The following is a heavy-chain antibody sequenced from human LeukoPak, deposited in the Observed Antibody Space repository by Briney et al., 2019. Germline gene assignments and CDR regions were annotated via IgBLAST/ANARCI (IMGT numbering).Heavy chain of an antibody. V-gene: IGHV3-48*01. CDR3: ARDSYRGWDAFDM. D-gene: IGHD2-15*01. CDR1: GLRIRHNS. Sequence: PGGSLRLSCVASGLRIRHNSMNWVRQAPGKGLEWVAYISTTGSTTYYADSLKGRFTIARDNDKNSLYLQMDSLKTEDTAVYFCARDSYRGWDAFDMWGQGTRVIVSS. J-gene: IGHJ3*02. CDR2: ISTTGSTT.